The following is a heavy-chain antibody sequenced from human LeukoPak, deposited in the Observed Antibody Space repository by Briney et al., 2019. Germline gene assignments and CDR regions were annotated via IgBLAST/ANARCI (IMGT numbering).Heavy chain of an antibody. J-gene: IGHJ6*02. V-gene: IGHV3-74*01. CDR1: GFTLSSHW. D-gene: IGHD6-6*01. Sequence: GGPLRLSCAASGFTLSSHWMHWVRQAPGKGLVWVSRINNDGSSTRYADSVKGRFTISRDNAKNTLYLQTDSLRAEDTAVYYCARGSLIAGRLMDVWGQGTTVTVSS. CDR3: ARGSLIAGRLMDV. CDR2: INNDGSST.